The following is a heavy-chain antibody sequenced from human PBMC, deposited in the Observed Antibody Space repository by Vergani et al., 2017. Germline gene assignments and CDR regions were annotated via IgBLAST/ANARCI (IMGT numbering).Heavy chain of an antibody. J-gene: IGHJ4*02. CDR2: IKQDGSEK. CDR3: ARVPHIGVGAYFDY. D-gene: IGHD2-21*01. CDR1: GFTFSSYW. Sequence: EVQLVESGGGLVQPGGSLRLSCAASGFTFSSYWMSWVRQAPGKGLEWVANIKQDGSEKYYVDSVKGRFTISRDNAKNSLYLQMNSLRAEDTAVYYCARVPHIGVGAYFDYWGQGTLVTVSS. V-gene: IGHV3-7*03.